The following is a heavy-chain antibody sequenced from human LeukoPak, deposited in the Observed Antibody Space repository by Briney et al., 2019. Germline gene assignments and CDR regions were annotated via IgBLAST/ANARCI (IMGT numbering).Heavy chain of an antibody. D-gene: IGHD4-17*01. CDR1: GSTVSSNY. J-gene: IGHJ4*02. V-gene: IGHV3-53*01. CDR2: IYSGGST. CDR3: ARGSYGDYVYYFDY. Sequence: GGSLRLSCAASGSTVSSNYMSWVRQAPGKGLEWVSVIYSGGSTYYAESVKGRFTISRDNSKNTLYLQMNSLRAEDTAVYYCARGSYGDYVYYFDYWGQGTLVTVSS.